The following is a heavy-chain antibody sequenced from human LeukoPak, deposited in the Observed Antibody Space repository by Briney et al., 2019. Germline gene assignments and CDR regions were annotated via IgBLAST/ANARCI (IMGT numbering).Heavy chain of an antibody. CDR2: IYHSGST. D-gene: IGHD3-22*01. CDR1: GGSISSGGYS. Sequence: PSQTLSLTCAVSGGSISSGGYSWSWIRQPPGKGLEWIGYIYHSGSTYYNPSLKSRVTISVDRSKNQFSLKLSSVTAADTAVYYCARGGYYDSSGYPQTFDLWGRGTLVTVSS. J-gene: IGHJ2*01. V-gene: IGHV4-30-2*01. CDR3: ARGGYYDSSGYPQTFDL.